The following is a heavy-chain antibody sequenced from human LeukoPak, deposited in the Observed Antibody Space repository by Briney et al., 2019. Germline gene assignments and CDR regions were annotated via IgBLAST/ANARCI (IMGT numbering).Heavy chain of an antibody. Sequence: GSLRLSCAVSGIALSNYGMTWVRQAPGKGLEWVAGISDSGGRTNYADSVKGRFTISRDNPKNTLYLQMNSLRAEDTAVYFCAKRGVVVRVILVGFHKEAYYFDSWGQGALVTVSS. CDR2: ISDSGGRT. D-gene: IGHD3-10*01. J-gene: IGHJ4*02. CDR1: GIALSNYG. V-gene: IGHV3-23*01. CDR3: AKRGVVVRVILVGFHKEAYYFDS.